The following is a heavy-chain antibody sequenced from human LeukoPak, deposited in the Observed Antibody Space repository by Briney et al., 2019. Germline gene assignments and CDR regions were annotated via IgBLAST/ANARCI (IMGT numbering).Heavy chain of an antibody. CDR1: GYTFTGYY. V-gene: IGHV1-2*02. J-gene: IGHJ4*02. D-gene: IGHD3-10*01. CDR2: INTNSGGT. Sequence: ASVKVSCKASGYTFTGYYMHWVRQAPGQGLEWMGWINTNSGGTNYAQKFQGRVTMTRDTSISTAYMELSRLRSDDTAVYYCARVVGAGIWLLTRGYYFDYWGQGTLVTVSS. CDR3: ARVVGAGIWLLTRGYYFDY.